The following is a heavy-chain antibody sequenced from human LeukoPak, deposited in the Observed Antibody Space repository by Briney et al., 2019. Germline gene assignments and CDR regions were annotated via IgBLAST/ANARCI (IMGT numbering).Heavy chain of an antibody. CDR1: GYTFTGYY. CDR3: AKIRDCGGDCYSFFDY. V-gene: IGHV1-2*02. Sequence: ASVKVSCKASGYTFTGYYMHWVRQAPGQGLEWMGWINPNSGGTNYAQKFRGRVTMTRDTSISTAYMELSRLRSDDTAVYYCAKIRDCGGDCYSFFDYWGQGTLVTVSS. J-gene: IGHJ4*02. CDR2: INPNSGGT. D-gene: IGHD2-21*02.